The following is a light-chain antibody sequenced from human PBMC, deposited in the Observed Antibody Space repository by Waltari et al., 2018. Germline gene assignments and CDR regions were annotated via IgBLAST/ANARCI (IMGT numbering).Light chain of an antibody. J-gene: IGKJ2*01. CDR1: QSVSNY. CDR2: GAS. Sequence: EIVLTQSPGTLSLSPGERATLSCRASQSVSNYLAWYQQKPGQAPRLLIYGASSMATGIPDRFSGSGSGTDFTLTISRLQPEDFAVYYCQQYGSSPYTFGQGTKLEIK. CDR3: QQYGSSPYT. V-gene: IGKV3-20*01.